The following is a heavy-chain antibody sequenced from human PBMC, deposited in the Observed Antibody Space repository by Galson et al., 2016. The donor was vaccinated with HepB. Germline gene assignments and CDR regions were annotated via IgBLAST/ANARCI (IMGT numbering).Heavy chain of an antibody. CDR2: IYNSGTP. Sequence: ETLSLTCTVSGGSISSSRYYWGWIRQPPGKGLEWIGSIYNSGTPYYNPSLKSRVTISIETSKNQFSLRLSSVTAADTAVYYCASSGRGNYYDFWSGPEFDYWGQGTLVTVSS. CDR1: GGSISSSRYY. V-gene: IGHV4-39*01. D-gene: IGHD3/OR15-3a*01. CDR3: ASSGRGNYYDFWSGPEFDY. J-gene: IGHJ4*02.